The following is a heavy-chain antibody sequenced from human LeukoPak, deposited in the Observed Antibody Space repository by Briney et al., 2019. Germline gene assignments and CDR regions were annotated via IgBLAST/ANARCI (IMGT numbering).Heavy chain of an antibody. Sequence: SETLPLTCTVSGGSINSSIYHWGWIRQPPGKGLEWIGNIYYSGSTNYNPSLKSRVTISVDTSKNQFSLKLSSVTAADTAVYYCARGAKGYCSGGSCYRTGAFDIWGQGTMVTVSS. V-gene: IGHV4-39*07. J-gene: IGHJ3*02. CDR1: GGSINSSIYH. CDR2: IYYSGST. D-gene: IGHD2-15*01. CDR3: ARGAKGYCSGGSCYRTGAFDI.